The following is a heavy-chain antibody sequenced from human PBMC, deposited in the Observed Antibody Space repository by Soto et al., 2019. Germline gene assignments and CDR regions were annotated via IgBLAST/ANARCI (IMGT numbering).Heavy chain of an antibody. D-gene: IGHD3-3*01. V-gene: IGHV2-5*02. CDR3: AHRVLRTVFGLVTTTAIYFDF. Sequence: QITLNESGPTVVRPTETLTLTCRFSGFPLTTSGVGVGWISPSPGKAPEWLALIYWADDKRYSASLKSRLTITKDTSQNQVVLTVSDLDPTDTATYYCAHRVLRTVFGLVTTTAIYFDFWGQGTPVAVSS. J-gene: IGHJ4*02. CDR1: GFPLTTSGVG. CDR2: IYWADDK.